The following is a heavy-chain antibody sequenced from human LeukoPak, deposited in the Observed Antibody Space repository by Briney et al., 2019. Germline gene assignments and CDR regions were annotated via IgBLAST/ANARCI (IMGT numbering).Heavy chain of an antibody. J-gene: IGHJ4*02. CDR1: GGSISRQY. CDR2: ICASGST. CDR3: TKDTYCSGTTCNGRPGDY. Sequence: PSETLSLTCTVSGGSISRQYWSWIRQPAGKGLEWIGRICASGSTNYNPSLKSRVTMSVDTSKNQFSLKLSSVTAADTAVFYCTKDTYCSGTTCNGRPGDYWGQGILVTVSS. D-gene: IGHD2-2*01. V-gene: IGHV4-4*07.